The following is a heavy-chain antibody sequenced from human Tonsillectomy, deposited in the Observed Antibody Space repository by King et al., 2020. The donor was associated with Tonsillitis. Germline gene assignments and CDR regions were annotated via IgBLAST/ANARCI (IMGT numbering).Heavy chain of an antibody. Sequence: LQLQESGPGLVKPSETLSLTCTVSGGSISSYYWSWIRQPPGKGLEWIGYIFYSGNTNYNPSLKSRGTISLDTSKNQVSLKLNSVTAADTAVYYCARVVGTGYDNWLDPWGQGTLVTVSS. CDR2: IFYSGNT. D-gene: IGHD3/OR15-3a*01. CDR1: GGSISSYY. J-gene: IGHJ5*02. V-gene: IGHV4-59*01. CDR3: ARVVGTGYDNWLDP.